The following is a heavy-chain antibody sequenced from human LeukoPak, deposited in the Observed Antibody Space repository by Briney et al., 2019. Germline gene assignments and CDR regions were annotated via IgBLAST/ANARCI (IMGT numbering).Heavy chain of an antibody. V-gene: IGHV1-8*03. Sequence: GASVKVSCKASGGTFSSYAISWVRQAPGQGLEWMGWMNPNSGNTGYAQKFQGRVTITRNTSISTAYMELSSLRSEDTAVYYCARANSGARYYDFWSGQGGFDPWGQGTLVTVSS. CDR3: ARANSGARYYDFWSGQGGFDP. CDR1: GGTFSSYA. CDR2: MNPNSGNT. J-gene: IGHJ5*02. D-gene: IGHD3-3*01.